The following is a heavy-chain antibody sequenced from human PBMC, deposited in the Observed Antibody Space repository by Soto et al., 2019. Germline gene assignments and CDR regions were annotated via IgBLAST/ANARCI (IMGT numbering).Heavy chain of an antibody. CDR2: ISSSSSYI. Sequence: GGSLRLSCAASGFTFSSYTMNWVRQAPGKGLEWVSSISSSSSYIYYTDSVKGRFTISRDNAKNSLYLQMNSLRAEDTAVYYCASLSRFALDYWGQGTLVTVS. CDR1: GFTFSSYT. CDR3: ASLSRFALDY. V-gene: IGHV3-21*01. D-gene: IGHD3-10*01. J-gene: IGHJ4*01.